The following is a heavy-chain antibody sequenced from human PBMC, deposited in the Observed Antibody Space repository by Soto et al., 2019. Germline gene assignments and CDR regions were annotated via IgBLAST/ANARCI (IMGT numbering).Heavy chain of an antibody. Sequence: GGSLRLSCAASGCTFSYYTMNWVRQAPGKGLEWVSFISSSSSFIYYADSVKGRFTISRDNAKNSLYLQMDSLRAEDTAVYYCARDQYGSGSNPNYFDYWGQGTLVTVSS. CDR2: ISSSSSFI. CDR3: ARDQYGSGSNPNYFDY. D-gene: IGHD3-10*01. V-gene: IGHV3-21*01. J-gene: IGHJ4*02. CDR1: GCTFSYYT.